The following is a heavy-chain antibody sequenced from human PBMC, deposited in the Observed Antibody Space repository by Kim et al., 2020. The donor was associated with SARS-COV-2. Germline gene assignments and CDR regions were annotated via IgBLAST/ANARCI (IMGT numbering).Heavy chain of an antibody. D-gene: IGHD1-26*01. CDR2: ISYDGSNK. J-gene: IGHJ3*02. Sequence: GGSLRLSCAASGFTFSSYAMHWVRQAPGKGLEWVAVISYDGSNKYYADSVKGRFTISRDNSKNTLYLQMNSLRAEDTAVYYCARTISGSYGAAFDIWGQGTMVTVSS. V-gene: IGHV3-30*04. CDR3: ARTISGSYGAAFDI. CDR1: GFTFSSYA.